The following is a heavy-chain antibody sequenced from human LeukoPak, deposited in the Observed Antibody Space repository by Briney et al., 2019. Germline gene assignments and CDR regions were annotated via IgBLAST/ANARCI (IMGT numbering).Heavy chain of an antibody. V-gene: IGHV3-23*01. J-gene: IGHJ6*02. Sequence: PGGSLRLSCAASEFTFSGYAMSWVRQAPGKGPEWVSTITENGDRSYYIDSVKGRFTISRDISKNTLYLQMNSLRAEDTAVYYCAKGLPVSDFWSGNGYYYGMDVWGQGTTVTVS. CDR3: AKGLPVSDFWSGNGYYYGMDV. D-gene: IGHD3-3*01. CDR1: EFTFSGYA. CDR2: ITENGDRS.